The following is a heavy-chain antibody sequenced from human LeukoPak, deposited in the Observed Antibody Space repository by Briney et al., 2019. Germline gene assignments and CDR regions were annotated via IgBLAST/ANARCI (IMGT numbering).Heavy chain of an antibody. Sequence: QPGGALRLSCAASGFTVSSNYMSWVRQAPGKGLEWVSVIYSGASTYYADSVKGRFTISRDNSKNTLYLQMNSLRAEDTAVYYCASGPGLDAFDIWGQGTMVTVS. D-gene: IGHD3/OR15-3a*01. V-gene: IGHV3-53*01. CDR1: GFTVSSNY. CDR2: IYSGAST. CDR3: ASGPGLDAFDI. J-gene: IGHJ3*02.